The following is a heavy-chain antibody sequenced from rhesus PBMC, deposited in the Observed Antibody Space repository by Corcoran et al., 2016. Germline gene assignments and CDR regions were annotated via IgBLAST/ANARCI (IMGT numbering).Heavy chain of an antibody. J-gene: IGHJ4*01. V-gene: IGHV4S7*01. D-gene: IGHD5-36*02. Sequence: QVQLQESGPGLVKTSETLSLTCAVSGGPISSSNWWSWCSQSPGKGLAWIGYNYGGRESTCYNPSHKVRVTISTDTAKNQVSLKLSAVAAADTAVYYCARRLATVTLSYFDYWGQGVLVTVSS. CDR3: ARRLATVTLSYFDY. CDR2: NYGGREST. CDR1: GGPISSSNW.